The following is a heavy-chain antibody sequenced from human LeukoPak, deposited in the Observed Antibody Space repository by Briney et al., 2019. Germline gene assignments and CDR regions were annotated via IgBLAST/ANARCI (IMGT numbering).Heavy chain of an antibody. CDR1: GGSISSYY. D-gene: IGHD4-11*01. CDR3: AAFMTTFDY. Sequence: SETLSLTCTVSGGSISSYYWSWIRQPAGKGLEWIGYIYYSGSTNCNPSLKSRVTISVDTSKNQFSLKLSAVTAADTAVYYCAAFMTTFDYWGQGTLVTVSS. J-gene: IGHJ4*02. V-gene: IGHV4-59*01. CDR2: IYYSGST.